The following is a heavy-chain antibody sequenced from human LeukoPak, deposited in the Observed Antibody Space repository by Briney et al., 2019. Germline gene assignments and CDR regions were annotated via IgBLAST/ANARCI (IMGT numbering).Heavy chain of an antibody. CDR3: ARVGYSYGYVFDY. CDR1: GGSISSGSYY. Sequence: SETLSLTCTVSGGSISSGSYYWSWIRQPAGKGLEWIGRIYTSGSTNYNPSLKSRVTISVDTSKNQFSLKLSSVTAADTAVYYCARVGYSYGYVFDYWGLGTLVTVSS. CDR2: IYTSGST. V-gene: IGHV4-61*02. D-gene: IGHD5-18*01. J-gene: IGHJ4*02.